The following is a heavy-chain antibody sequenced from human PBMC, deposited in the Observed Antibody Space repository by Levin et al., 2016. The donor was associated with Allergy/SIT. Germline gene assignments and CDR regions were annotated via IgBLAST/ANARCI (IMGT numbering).Heavy chain of an antibody. Sequence: WIRQPPGKGLEWIGSIYYSGSTYYNPSLKSRVTISVDTSKNQFSLKLSSVTAADTAVYYCARHHVGIAVAGRWFDPWGQGTLVTVSS. CDR3: ARHHVGIAVAGRWFDP. CDR2: IYYSGST. D-gene: IGHD6-19*01. J-gene: IGHJ5*02. V-gene: IGHV4-39*01.